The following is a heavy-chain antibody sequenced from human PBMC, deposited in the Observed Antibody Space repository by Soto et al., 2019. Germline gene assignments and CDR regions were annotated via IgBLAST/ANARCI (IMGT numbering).Heavy chain of an antibody. CDR1: GFTTNKHA. Sequence: GGSLRLSCAVSGFTTNKHAMSWVRQAPGKGLEWVSAISGSGGSTYYADSVKGRFTISRDNSKNTLYLQMNSLRAEDTAVYYCAKGLPRLGFDPWGQGTLVTVSS. J-gene: IGHJ5*02. V-gene: IGHV3-23*01. CDR3: AKGLPRLGFDP. CDR2: ISGSGGST.